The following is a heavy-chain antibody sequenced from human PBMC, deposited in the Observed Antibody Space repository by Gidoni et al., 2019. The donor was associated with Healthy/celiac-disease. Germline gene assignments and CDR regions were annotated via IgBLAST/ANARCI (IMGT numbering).Heavy chain of an antibody. V-gene: IGHV3-7*01. Sequence: QPGGSLRLSCAGSGFTFSTYWMTWVRQAPGKGLQWVANIKQDGSEKYYVDSVKGRFTISRDNAKNSLYLEMNSLRAEDTAVYYCARNFDGYFDYWGQGTLVTVSS. CDR3: ARNFDGYFDY. D-gene: IGHD3-9*01. J-gene: IGHJ4*02. CDR2: IKQDGSEK. CDR1: GFTFSTYW.